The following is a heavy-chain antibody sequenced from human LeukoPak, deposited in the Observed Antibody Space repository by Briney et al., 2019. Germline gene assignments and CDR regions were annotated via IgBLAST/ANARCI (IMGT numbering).Heavy chain of an antibody. Sequence: ASVKVSCKASGYTFSAYYMHWVRQAPGQGLEWMGWINPDSGGTKYAQKFQGRVTMTRDTSISTAYMELSRLRSDDTAVYYCARDAYYGSGSYPYWGQGTLVTVSS. V-gene: IGHV1-2*02. CDR2: INPDSGGT. CDR3: ARDAYYGSGSYPY. D-gene: IGHD3-10*01. J-gene: IGHJ4*02. CDR1: GYTFSAYY.